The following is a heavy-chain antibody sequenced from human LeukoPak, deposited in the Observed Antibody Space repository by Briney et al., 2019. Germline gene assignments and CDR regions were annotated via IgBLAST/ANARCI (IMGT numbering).Heavy chain of an antibody. V-gene: IGHV3-23*01. Sequence: GGSLRLSCAASGFTFSNYAMNWVRQAPGKGLEWVSALNGGGDSTYYADSVKGRFTISRDNSKNTLYLEMHSLRADDTAVYCCARGVDIVCFDYWGQGTLVSVSS. J-gene: IGHJ4*02. CDR3: ARGVDIVCFDY. CDR1: GFTFSNYA. CDR2: LNGGGDST. D-gene: IGHD5-12*01.